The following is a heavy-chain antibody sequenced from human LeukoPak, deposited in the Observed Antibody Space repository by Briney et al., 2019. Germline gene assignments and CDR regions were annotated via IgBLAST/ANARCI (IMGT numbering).Heavy chain of an antibody. V-gene: IGHV1-18*01. CDR1: GYTFRDFG. CDR3: ARGPYYDSWSGAGY. J-gene: IGHJ4*02. D-gene: IGHD3-3*01. Sequence: ASVKGSCKASGYTFRDFGISWVRQAPGQGLEWMGWITTYNGNTNYIQKLQGRVTMTTDTSTSTAYMELRSLRSDDTAVYYCARGPYYDSWSGAGYWGQGTLVTVSS. CDR2: ITTYNGNT.